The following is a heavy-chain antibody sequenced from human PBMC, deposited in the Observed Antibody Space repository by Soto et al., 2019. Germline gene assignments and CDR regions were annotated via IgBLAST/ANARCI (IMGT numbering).Heavy chain of an antibody. CDR1: GYTFTSYG. CDR3: ARDLLLDIVVVPAAGNYMDV. Sequence: ASVKVSCKASGYTFTSYGISWVRQAPGQGLELMGWISAYNGNTNYAQKLQGRVTMTTDTSTSTAYMELRSLRSDDTAVYYCARDLLLDIVVVPAAGNYMDVWGQGTTVTVYS. CDR2: ISAYNGNT. D-gene: IGHD2-2*01. V-gene: IGHV1-18*01. J-gene: IGHJ6*02.